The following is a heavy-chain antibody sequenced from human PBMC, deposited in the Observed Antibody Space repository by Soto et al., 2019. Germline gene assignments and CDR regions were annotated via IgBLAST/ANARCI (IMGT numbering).Heavy chain of an antibody. V-gene: IGHV4-34*01. CDR3: ARGVVVVAATPVPFDY. J-gene: IGHJ4*02. CDR2: INHSGST. Sequence: QVQLQQWGAGLLKPSETLSLTCAVYGGSFSGYYWSWIRQPPGKGLEWIGEINHSGSTNYNPSLKSRVTISVDTSKNQFSLKLSSVTAADTAVYYCARGVVVVAATPVPFDYWGQGTLVTVSS. CDR1: GGSFSGYY. D-gene: IGHD2-15*01.